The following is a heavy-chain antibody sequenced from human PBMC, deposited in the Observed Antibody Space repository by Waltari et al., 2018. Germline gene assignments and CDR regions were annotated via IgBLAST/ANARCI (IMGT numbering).Heavy chain of an antibody. Sequence: EVQLVESGGGLVKPGGSLRLSCAASGFTFSNAWMSWVRQAPGKGLEWVGRIKSKTDGGTTDYAAPVKGRFTISRDDSKNTLYLQMNSLKTEDTAVYYCTTDMRYCSGGSCYGYWGQGTLVTVSS. CDR3: TTDMRYCSGGSCYGY. V-gene: IGHV3-15*01. CDR2: IKSKTDGGTT. CDR1: GFTFSNAW. D-gene: IGHD2-15*01. J-gene: IGHJ4*02.